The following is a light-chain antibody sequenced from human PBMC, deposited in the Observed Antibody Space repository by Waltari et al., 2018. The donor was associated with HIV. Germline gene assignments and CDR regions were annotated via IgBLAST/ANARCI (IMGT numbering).Light chain of an antibody. Sequence: SYELTQPPSVSVSPGQTARITCSGDALPKKYAYWYQQKSGQAPVLVIYEDSKRPSGIPDGCSGSSSWTVATLTISGAQVEDEADYYCYSTDSSDWVFGGGTKLTVL. CDR3: YSTDSSDWV. V-gene: IGLV3-10*01. CDR2: EDS. J-gene: IGLJ3*02. CDR1: ALPKKY.